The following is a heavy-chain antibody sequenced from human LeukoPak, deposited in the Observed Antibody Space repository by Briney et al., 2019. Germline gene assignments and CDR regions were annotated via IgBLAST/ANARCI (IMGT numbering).Heavy chain of an antibody. CDR3: ARAYSSSWYWNWFDP. V-gene: IGHV4-39*07. Sequence: PSETLSLTCSVSGDSISLSFYYWGWIRQPPGKALEWIGSVYYSGTTSYNPSLKSRVTISVDMSKNQFSLKMSSVTAADTAAYYCARAYSSSWYWNWFDPWGQGTLVTVSS. D-gene: IGHD6-13*01. CDR2: VYYSGTT. CDR1: GDSISLSFYY. J-gene: IGHJ5*02.